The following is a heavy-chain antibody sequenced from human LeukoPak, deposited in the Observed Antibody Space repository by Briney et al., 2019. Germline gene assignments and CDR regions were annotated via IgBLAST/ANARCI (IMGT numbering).Heavy chain of an antibody. CDR3: AKSSPPPLRS. CDR2: FSGSGGST. CDR1: GFTFSTYG. V-gene: IGHV3-23*01. J-gene: IGHJ5*02. Sequence: AGGSLRLSCAAAGFTFSTYGMTWVRQAPGKGLEWVSAFSGSGGSTYYADSVKGRFTISRDNSKNTLYLQMNSLRAEDTAVYYCAKSSPPPLRSWGQGTLVTVSS.